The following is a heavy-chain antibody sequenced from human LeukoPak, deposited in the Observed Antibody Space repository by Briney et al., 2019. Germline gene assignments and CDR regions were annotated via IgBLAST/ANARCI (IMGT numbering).Heavy chain of an antibody. CDR2: INTDGSST. J-gene: IGHJ4*02. V-gene: IGHV3-74*01. CDR1: GFTFSTYW. CDR3: ARVRLVGATGPLDY. Sequence: PGGSLRLSCAASGFTFSTYWIYWVRQAPGRGLVWVSRINTDGSSTTYAGTVKGRFTISRDNAKNTLYLQMNSLRAEDTAVYYCARVRLVGATGPLDYWGQGTLVTVSS. D-gene: IGHD1-26*01.